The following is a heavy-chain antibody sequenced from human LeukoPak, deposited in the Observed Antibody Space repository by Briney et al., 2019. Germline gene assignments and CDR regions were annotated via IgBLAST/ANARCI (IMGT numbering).Heavy chain of an antibody. CDR2: INHSGST. D-gene: IGHD6-6*01. J-gene: IGHJ4*02. Sequence: SETLSLTCAVYGGSFSGYYWSWIRQPPGKGLEWIGEINHSGSTNYNPSLRSRVTISVDTSKNQFSLKLSSVTAADTAVYYCARVSSVWQLVARGAIDYWGQGTLVTVSS. V-gene: IGHV4-34*01. CDR1: GGSFSGYY. CDR3: ARVSSVWQLVARGAIDY.